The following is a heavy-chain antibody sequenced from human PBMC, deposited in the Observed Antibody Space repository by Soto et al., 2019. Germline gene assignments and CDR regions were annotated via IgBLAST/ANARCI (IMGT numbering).Heavy chain of an antibody. CDR3: ARGERQQQRDY. D-gene: IGHD6-13*01. CDR1: GDSISSDKW. CDR2: VYHSGNT. Sequence: QVQLQESGPGLVKPSGTLSLTCAVSGDSISSDKWWSWVRQPPGKGLEWIGEVYHSGNTNYNPSLKSRVIISVGTPTNQFSLKLSSVTDADTAMYYCARGERQQQRDYWGQGTLVTVSS. V-gene: IGHV4-4*02. J-gene: IGHJ4*02.